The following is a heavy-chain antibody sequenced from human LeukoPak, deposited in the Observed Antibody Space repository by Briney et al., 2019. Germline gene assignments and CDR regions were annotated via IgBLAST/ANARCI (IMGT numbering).Heavy chain of an antibody. D-gene: IGHD2-15*01. Sequence: SETLSLTCTVSVGSISSYYCSCIRQPAGNGLECIGRIYTSGSTNSNPSLKSRVTMSVDTSKNQFSLKLSSVTAADSAVYYCASLKYFSGGIDYWGQGTLVTVS. V-gene: IGHV4-4*07. CDR1: VGSISSYY. CDR2: IYTSGST. CDR3: ASLKYFSGGIDY. J-gene: IGHJ4*02.